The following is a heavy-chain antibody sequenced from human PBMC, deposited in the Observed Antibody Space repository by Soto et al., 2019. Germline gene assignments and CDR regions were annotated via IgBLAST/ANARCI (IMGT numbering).Heavy chain of an antibody. CDR1: GGSISSGGYY. J-gene: IGHJ4*02. CDR3: ARLYIVRATTVFDY. D-gene: IGHD1-26*01. Sequence: SETLSLTCTVSGGSISSGGYYWSWIRQHPGKGLEWIGYIYYSGSTYYNPSLKSRVTISVDTSKNQFSLKLSSVTAADTAVYYCARLYIVRATTVFDYWGKGTLVTVSS. CDR2: IYYSGST. V-gene: IGHV4-31*03.